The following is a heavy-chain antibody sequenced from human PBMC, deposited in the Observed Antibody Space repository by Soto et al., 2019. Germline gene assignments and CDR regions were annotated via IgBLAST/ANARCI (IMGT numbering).Heavy chain of an antibody. Sequence: SETLSLTCSVSGGCITNNNYYWDWIRQPPGKGLEWIATIFYSGTTYYNPSLKSRVTISVDTSKNQFSLKLSSVTATETAVYYCARRVANWGHFDYWGQGALVTVS. CDR1: GGCITNNNYY. CDR3: ARRVANWGHFDY. V-gene: IGHV4-39*01. CDR2: IFYSGTT. D-gene: IGHD7-27*01. J-gene: IGHJ4*02.